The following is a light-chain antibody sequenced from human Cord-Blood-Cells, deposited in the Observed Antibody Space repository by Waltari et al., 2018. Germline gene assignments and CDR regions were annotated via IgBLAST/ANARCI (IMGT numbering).Light chain of an antibody. Sequence: IQMTQSSCSVSASVGHRVNITCRASQGISSWLAWYQQKPGNTPKLLIYAASSWQSGVPSRFSGSGSGTDFTLTISSLQPEDFATYYCQQGNSFPTTFGQGTRVEIK. CDR3: QQGNSFPTT. CDR1: QGISSW. V-gene: IGKV1-12*01. CDR2: AAS. J-gene: IGKJ5*01.